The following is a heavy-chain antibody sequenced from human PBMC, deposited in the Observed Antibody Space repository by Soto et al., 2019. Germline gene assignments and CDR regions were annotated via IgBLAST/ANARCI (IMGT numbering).Heavy chain of an antibody. CDR1: GGTFSNFI. V-gene: IGHV1-69*08. CDR3: ARVAYAPPYYYFYRDV. J-gene: IGHJ6*03. D-gene: IGHD4-17*01. Sequence: QVQLVQSGAEVKKPGSSVRVSCKASGGTFSNFILTWVRQAPGQGLEWMGRIIPILGTITYAQKFQGRVTITADKSSCTAYMELGSLRSEDTAVYYCARVAYAPPYYYFYRDVWGKGTTVTVSS. CDR2: IIPILGTI.